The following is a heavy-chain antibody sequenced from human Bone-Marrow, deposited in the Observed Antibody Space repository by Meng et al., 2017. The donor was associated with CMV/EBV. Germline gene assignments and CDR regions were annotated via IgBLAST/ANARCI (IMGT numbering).Heavy chain of an antibody. CDR3: VRGEPIVLMVYATEYFQH. D-gene: IGHD2-8*01. V-gene: IGHV1-2*02. CDR2: INVHSGGT. Sequence: QLQLVQSGTEVEKPGASVKLSCKASGYTFSGYYVHWVRQAPGQGLEWMGWINVHSGGTKYAQKFQGRVTMTRDTSMELSRLRSDDTAVDYCVRGEPIVLMVYATEYFQHWGQGTLVTVSS. J-gene: IGHJ1*01. CDR1: GYTFSGYY.